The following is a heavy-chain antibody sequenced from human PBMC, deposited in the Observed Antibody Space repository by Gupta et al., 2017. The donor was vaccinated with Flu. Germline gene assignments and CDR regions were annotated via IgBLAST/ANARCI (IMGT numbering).Heavy chain of an antibody. Sequence: WIRQPPGKGLVWIGSIYYSGRTYYNRYLKSRVTIAVDTSKNQFSLKLSAVTAADTAVYYCARRVRFLKDLDIWVRGTMVTVSS. CDR2: IYYSGRT. V-gene: IGHV4-39*01. CDR3: ARRVRFLKDLDI. J-gene: IGHJ3*02. D-gene: IGHD3-3*01.